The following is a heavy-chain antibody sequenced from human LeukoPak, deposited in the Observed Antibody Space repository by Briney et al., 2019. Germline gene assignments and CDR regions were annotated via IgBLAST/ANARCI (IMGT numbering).Heavy chain of an antibody. CDR2: ISGSGGTT. CDR1: GFTFNNYA. CDR3: AKVSGGGLYYDGMDV. D-gene: IGHD1-14*01. Sequence: GGSLRLSCAASGFTFNNYAMNWVRQAPGKGLEWVSVISGSGGTTYYADSVKGRFTISRDSSKGTLYLQMNSLRAEDTAVYYCAKVSGGGLYYDGMDVWGQGTTVTVSS. V-gene: IGHV3-23*01. J-gene: IGHJ6*02.